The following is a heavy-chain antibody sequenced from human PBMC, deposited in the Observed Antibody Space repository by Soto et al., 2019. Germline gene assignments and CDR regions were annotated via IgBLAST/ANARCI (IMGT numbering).Heavy chain of an antibody. CDR1: CGSISSYD. J-gene: IGHJ4*02. V-gene: IGHV4-59*01. Sequence: SETLSLTCTVSCGSISSYDWTGIRQLPGKGLVWIGYFFHTGSTFPNRSLRGRVAIFVDTSKNQFSLKLSSVCASDTAVYFCERVTRHSSSWYVGYWGQGTLVTVSS. D-gene: IGHD6-13*01. CDR3: ERVTRHSSSWYVGY. CDR2: FFHTGST.